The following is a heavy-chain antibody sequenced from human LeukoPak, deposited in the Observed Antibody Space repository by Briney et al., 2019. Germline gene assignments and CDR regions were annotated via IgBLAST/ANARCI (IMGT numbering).Heavy chain of an antibody. CDR1: GYTFPRYY. Sequence: PSVKVSCKASGYTFPRYYMHWVRQPRGRGGECMGCINPNSGCTNYAQKFQGRVTMTRDTCIRTVYIELNRLRSDDTGVYYCARERSITMIVVAIQGLDYWGQGTLVTVSS. J-gene: IGHJ4*02. V-gene: IGHV1-2*02. D-gene: IGHD3-22*01. CDR2: INPNSGCT. CDR3: ARERSITMIVVAIQGLDY.